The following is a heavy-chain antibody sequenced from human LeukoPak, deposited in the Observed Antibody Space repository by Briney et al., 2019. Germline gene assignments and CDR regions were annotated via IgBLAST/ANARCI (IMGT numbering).Heavy chain of an antibody. Sequence: SETLSLTCTVSGGSISSYYWSWIRQPPGKGLEWTGYIYHSGSTYYNPSLKSRVTISVDRSKNQFSLKLSSVTAADTAVYYCARADSSGYYEVDYWGQGTLVTVSS. J-gene: IGHJ4*02. V-gene: IGHV4-59*12. CDR2: IYHSGST. CDR1: GGSISSYY. D-gene: IGHD3-22*01. CDR3: ARADSSGYYEVDY.